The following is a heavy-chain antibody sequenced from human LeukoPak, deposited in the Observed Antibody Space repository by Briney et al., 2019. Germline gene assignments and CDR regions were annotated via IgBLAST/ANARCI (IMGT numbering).Heavy chain of an antibody. D-gene: IGHD6-6*01. Sequence: GGSLRLSCTASGFTFSDYWMTWVRQAPGKGPEWVANIKQDGSQRYYVDSVRGRFTISRDNAKNSLFLQMNGLRAEDTAVYYCARRGGSSSRRSPIGYWGQGTLVTVSS. CDR2: IKQDGSQR. CDR1: GFTFSDYW. J-gene: IGHJ4*02. CDR3: ARRGGSSSRRSPIGY. V-gene: IGHV3-7*01.